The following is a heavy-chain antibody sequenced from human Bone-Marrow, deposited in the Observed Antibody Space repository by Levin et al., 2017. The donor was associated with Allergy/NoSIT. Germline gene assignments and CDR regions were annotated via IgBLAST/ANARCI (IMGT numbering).Heavy chain of an antibody. Sequence: SVKVSCKASGGTFFSYTLSWVRQAPGQGLEWMGRIVPVLGMTNYAQKFQGRVTITADQSTTTTFMELSSLRSEDTAVYYCACQVGGDDIWGQGTLVAVSS. CDR2: IVPVLGMT. J-gene: IGHJ4*02. CDR1: GGTFFSYT. CDR3: ACQVGGDDI. D-gene: IGHD3-16*01. V-gene: IGHV1-69*02.